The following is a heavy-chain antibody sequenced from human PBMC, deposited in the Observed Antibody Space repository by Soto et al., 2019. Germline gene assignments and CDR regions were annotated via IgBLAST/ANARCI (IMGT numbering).Heavy chain of an antibody. V-gene: IGHV1-69*13. CDR3: ARGRYSSSWYPSGYYYYGMDV. CDR2: IIPIFGTA. CDR1: GGPFSNCA. J-gene: IGHJ6*02. Sequence: SVKVSCKASGGPFSNCAISWVRQAPGQGLEWMGGIIPIFGTANYAQKFQGRVTITADESTSTAYMELSSVTAADTAVYYCARGRYSSSWYPSGYYYYGMDVWGQGTTVTVSS. D-gene: IGHD6-13*01.